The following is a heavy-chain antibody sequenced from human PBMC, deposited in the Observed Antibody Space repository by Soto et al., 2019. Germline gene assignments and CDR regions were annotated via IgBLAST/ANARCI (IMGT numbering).Heavy chain of an antibody. D-gene: IGHD4-17*01. V-gene: IGHV1-2*04. Sequence: GQGLEWMGWINPNSGGTNYAQKFQGWVTMTRDTSISTAYMELSRLRSDDTAVYYCARTPKNDYGDYYFDYWGQGTLVTVSS. CDR3: ARTPKNDYGDYYFDY. CDR2: INPNSGGT. J-gene: IGHJ4*02.